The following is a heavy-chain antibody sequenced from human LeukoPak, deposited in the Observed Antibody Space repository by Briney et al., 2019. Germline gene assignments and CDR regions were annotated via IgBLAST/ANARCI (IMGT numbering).Heavy chain of an antibody. J-gene: IGHJ4*02. CDR1: GGSVSSGGYF. V-gene: IGHV4-61*03. Sequence: SETLSLTCTVSGGSVSSGGYFWSWIRQPPGKGLEWIGHIDSSGNTKYEPSLKSRVTISVDTSKNHFSLNLNSVTDADTAVYFCARDDSGSDSWGQGTLVIVSS. CDR3: ARDDSGSDS. D-gene: IGHD3-3*01. CDR2: IDSSGNT.